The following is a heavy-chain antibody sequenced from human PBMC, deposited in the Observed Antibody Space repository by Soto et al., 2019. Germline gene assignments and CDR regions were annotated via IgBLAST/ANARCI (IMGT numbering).Heavy chain of an antibody. Sequence: QVQLQESGPGLVKPSQTLSLTCTVSGGSISRSGYFWSWIRQHPGKGLEWIGYIYDSGSTYYNPSLTSRVSLSVDTSKNQFSLNLTSVTAADTARYYCARSSRSYFDYWGQGTLVTVSS. CDR3: ARSSRSYFDY. CDR2: IYDSGST. CDR1: GGSISRSGYF. V-gene: IGHV4-31*03. J-gene: IGHJ4*02.